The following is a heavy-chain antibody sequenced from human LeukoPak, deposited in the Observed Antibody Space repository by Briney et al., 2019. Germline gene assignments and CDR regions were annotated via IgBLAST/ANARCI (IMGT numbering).Heavy chain of an antibody. D-gene: IGHD3-3*01. CDR3: ARDRYYDFWSGYFNYYYYMDV. J-gene: IGHJ6*03. V-gene: IGHV1-18*01. Sequence: ASVKVSCKASGYTFTSYGISWVRQAPGQGLEWMGWISAYNGNTNYAQKLQGRVTMTTDTSTSTAYMELRGLRSDDTAVYYCARDRYYDFWSGYFNYYYYMDVWGKGTTVTVSS. CDR2: ISAYNGNT. CDR1: GYTFTSYG.